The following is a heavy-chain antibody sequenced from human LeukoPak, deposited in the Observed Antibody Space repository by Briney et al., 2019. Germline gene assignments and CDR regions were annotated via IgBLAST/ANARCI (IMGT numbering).Heavy chain of an antibody. V-gene: IGHV3-48*04. Sequence: GGSLRLSCAASGFIFSSYGMNWVRQAPGKGLEWVSYISSSSSTIYYADSVKGRFTISRDNAKNSLYLQMNSLRADDTAVYYCARDAPVVVVAANTFDYWGQGTLVTVSS. CDR1: GFIFSSYG. D-gene: IGHD2-15*01. CDR3: ARDAPVVVVAANTFDY. J-gene: IGHJ4*02. CDR2: ISSSSSTI.